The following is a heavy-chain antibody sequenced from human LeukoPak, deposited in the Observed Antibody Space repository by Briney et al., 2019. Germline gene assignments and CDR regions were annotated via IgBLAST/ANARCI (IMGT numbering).Heavy chain of an antibody. CDR3: AKDQGYYYDSSGLYYYGMDV. CDR1: GFTFSSYA. D-gene: IGHD3-22*01. J-gene: IGHJ6*02. V-gene: IGHV3-23*01. Sequence: GGSLRLSCAASGFTFSSYAMSWVRQAPGKVLEWVSAISGSGGSTYYADSVKGRFTISRDNSKNTLYLQMNSLRAEDTAVYYCAKDQGYYYDSSGLYYYGMDVWGQGTTVTVSS. CDR2: ISGSGGST.